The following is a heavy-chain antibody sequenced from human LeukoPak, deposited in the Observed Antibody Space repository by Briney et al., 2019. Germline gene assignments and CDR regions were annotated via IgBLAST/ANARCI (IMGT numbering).Heavy chain of an antibody. D-gene: IGHD3-10*01. CDR2: ISSSGSTI. Sequence: PGGSLRLSCAASGFTFSSYEMNWVRQAPGKGLEWVSYISSSGSTIYYADSVKGRFTISRDNAKNSLYLQMNSLRAEDTAMYYCARYATYGSGSYYYMDVWGKGTTVTISS. J-gene: IGHJ6*03. CDR3: ARYATYGSGSYYYMDV. CDR1: GFTFSSYE. V-gene: IGHV3-48*03.